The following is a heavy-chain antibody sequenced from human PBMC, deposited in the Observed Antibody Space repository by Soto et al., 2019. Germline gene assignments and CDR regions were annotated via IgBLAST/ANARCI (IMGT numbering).Heavy chain of an antibody. Sequence: SETLSLTCTVTGGSISSYYWSWIRQPPGKGLEWIGYIYYSGSTNYNPSLKSRVTISVDTSKNQFSLKLSSVTAADTAVYYCARDYFHAFDYWGQGTLVTVSS. D-gene: IGHD3-10*01. CDR2: IYYSGST. CDR1: GGSISSYY. CDR3: ARDYFHAFDY. V-gene: IGHV4-59*01. J-gene: IGHJ4*02.